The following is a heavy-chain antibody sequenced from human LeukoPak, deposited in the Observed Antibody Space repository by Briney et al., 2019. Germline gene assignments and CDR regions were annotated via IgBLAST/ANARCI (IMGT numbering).Heavy chain of an antibody. CDR3: ARDHTRSSSGGAFDI. Sequence: PGGSLRLSCAASGFTVSSNYMSWVRQAPGKGLEWVSVIYSGGSTYYADSVKGRFTISRDNSKNTLYLQMNSLRAEDTAVYYCARDHTRSSSGGAFDIWGQGTMVTVSS. V-gene: IGHV3-53*01. D-gene: IGHD6-13*01. CDR2: IYSGGST. J-gene: IGHJ3*02. CDR1: GFTVSSNY.